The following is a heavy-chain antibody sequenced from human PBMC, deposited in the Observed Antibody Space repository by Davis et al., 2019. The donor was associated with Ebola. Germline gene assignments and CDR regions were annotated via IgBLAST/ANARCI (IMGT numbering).Heavy chain of an antibody. CDR3: ARGVEAFDI. D-gene: IGHD2-15*01. J-gene: IGHJ3*02. V-gene: IGHV1-18*01. Sequence: ASVKVSCKASGYTFTTFGISWVRQAPGQGLEWMGGMNPYSGNTNYAQKLQGRVTVTTDTSASTAYMELSSLRSEDTAVYYCARGVEAFDIWGQGTMVTVSS. CDR2: MNPYSGNT. CDR1: GYTFTTFG.